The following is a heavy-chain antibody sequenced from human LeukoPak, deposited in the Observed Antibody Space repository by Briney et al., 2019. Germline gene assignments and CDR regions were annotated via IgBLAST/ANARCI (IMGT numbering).Heavy chain of an antibody. Sequence: GGSLRLSCAASGFTFSTYAMSWVRQAPGKGLEWVSVIYSGGSTYYADSVKGRFTISRDNSKNTLYLQMNSLRAEDTAVYYCARDSLVILTGYYSGAFDIWGQGTMVTVSS. CDR1: GFTFSTYA. D-gene: IGHD3-9*01. CDR2: IYSGGST. J-gene: IGHJ3*02. CDR3: ARDSLVILTGYYSGAFDI. V-gene: IGHV3-66*01.